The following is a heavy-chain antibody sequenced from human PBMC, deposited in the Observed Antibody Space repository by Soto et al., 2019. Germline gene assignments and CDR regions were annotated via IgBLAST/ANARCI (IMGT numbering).Heavy chain of an antibody. CDR1: GFTFSSYG. CDR2: ISYDGSNK. CDR3: AKDVDDSSGYYYVGLYYFDY. Sequence: QVQLVESGGGVVQPGRSLRLSCAASGFTFSSYGMHWVRQAPGKGLEWVAVISYDGSNKYYADSVKGRFTISRDNSKXTXYXXMNSLRAEDTAVYYCAKDVDDSSGYYYVGLYYFDYWGQGTLVTVSS. V-gene: IGHV3-30*18. D-gene: IGHD3-22*01. J-gene: IGHJ4*02.